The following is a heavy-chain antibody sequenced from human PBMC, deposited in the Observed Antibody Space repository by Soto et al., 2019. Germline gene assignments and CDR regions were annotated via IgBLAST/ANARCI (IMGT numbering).Heavy chain of an antibody. CDR2: FDPGDGEV. CDR3: AIGVTVAR. J-gene: IGHJ4*02. D-gene: IGHD2-21*02. Sequence: QVQVVQSGAQVKEPGASVRVSCKVSGYTLTELSIHWVRQAPGKGLEWMGGFDPGDGEVLYAQKLQCRLIMTEDTSTNPAHMDLSSLRYEDTAAYYCAIGVTVARWGQGTLVSVAS. V-gene: IGHV1-24*01. CDR1: GYTLTELS.